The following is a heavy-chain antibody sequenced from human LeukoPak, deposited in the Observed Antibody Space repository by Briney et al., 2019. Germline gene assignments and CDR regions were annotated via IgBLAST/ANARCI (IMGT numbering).Heavy chain of an antibody. CDR2: ISTYNGNT. J-gene: IGHJ4*02. D-gene: IGHD1-26*01. V-gene: IGHV1-18*01. CDR3: ARGRSGSYYRADYYFDY. Sequence: ASVKASCKASGYTFTSYGISWVRQAPGQGLEGMGWISTYNGNTNYEQKVQGRVTMTTDTSTSTTYMELRSLRSDDTAVYYCARGRSGSYYRADYYFDYWGQGTLVTVSS. CDR1: GYTFTSYG.